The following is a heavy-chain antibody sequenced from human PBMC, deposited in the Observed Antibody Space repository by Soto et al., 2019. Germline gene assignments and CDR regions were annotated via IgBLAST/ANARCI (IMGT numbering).Heavy chain of an antibody. V-gene: IGHV1-69*05. J-gene: IGHJ4*02. CDR1: GGTFSSYA. Sequence: SVKVSCKASGGTFSSYAISWVRQAPGQGLEWMGGIIPIFGTANYAQKFQGRVTITRDTSASTAYMELSSLRSEDTAVYYCARDLGGWPDYWGQGTLVTAPQ. CDR2: IIPIFGTA. D-gene: IGHD2-15*01. CDR3: ARDLGGWPDY.